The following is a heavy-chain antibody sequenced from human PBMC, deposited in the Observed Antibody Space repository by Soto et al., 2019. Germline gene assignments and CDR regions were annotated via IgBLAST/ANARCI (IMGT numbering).Heavy chain of an antibody. J-gene: IGHJ4*02. CDR1: GYTFTGYY. V-gene: IGHV1-2*04. CDR3: ARRYCSGGSCYYFDY. Sequence: QVQLVQSGAEVKKPGASVKVSCKASGYTFTGYYMHWERQAPGQGLEWMGWINPNSGGTNYAQKFQGWVTMTRDTSISTAYMELGRLRYDDTAVYYCARRYCSGGSCYYFDYWGQGPLVTVSS. D-gene: IGHD2-15*01. CDR2: INPNSGGT.